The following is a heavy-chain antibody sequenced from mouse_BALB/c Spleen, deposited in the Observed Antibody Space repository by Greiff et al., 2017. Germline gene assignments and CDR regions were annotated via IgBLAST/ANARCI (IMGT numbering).Heavy chain of an antibody. Sequence: EVQLVESGGGLVQPGGSRKLSCAASGFTFSSFGMHWVRQAPEKGLEWVAYISSGSSTIYYADTVKGRFTISRDNPKNTLFLQMTSLRSEDTAMYYCARRGELYAMDYWGQGTSVTVSS. J-gene: IGHJ4*01. CDR1: GFTFSSFG. D-gene: IGHD1-3*01. V-gene: IGHV5-17*02. CDR2: ISSGSSTI. CDR3: ARRGELYAMDY.